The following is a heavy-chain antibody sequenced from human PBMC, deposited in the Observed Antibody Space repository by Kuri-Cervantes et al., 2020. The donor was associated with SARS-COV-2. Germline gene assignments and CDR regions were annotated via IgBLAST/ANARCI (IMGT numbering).Heavy chain of an antibody. D-gene: IGHD6-19*01. CDR3: ARDLEAVAGGAFDI. CDR1: GGTFSSYA. V-gene: IGHV1-69*13. Sequence: SVKVSCKASGGTFSSYAMNWVRQAPGQGLEWMGGIIPIFGTANYAQKFQGRVTITADESTSTAYMELSSLRSEDTAVYYCARDLEAVAGGAFDIWGQGTMVTVSS. J-gene: IGHJ3*02. CDR2: IIPIFGTA.